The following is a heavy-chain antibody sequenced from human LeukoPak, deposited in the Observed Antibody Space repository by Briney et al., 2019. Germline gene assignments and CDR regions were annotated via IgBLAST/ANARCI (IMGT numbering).Heavy chain of an antibody. V-gene: IGHV1-69*05. Sequence: ASVKVSCKASGGTFSSYAISWVRQAPGQGLEWMGGIIPIFGTANYAQKFQGRVTITTDESTSTAYMELSSLRSEDTAVYYCARAISQKGGRGYFDYWGQGTLVIVSS. CDR1: GGTFSSYA. CDR3: ARAISQKGGRGYFDY. J-gene: IGHJ4*02. CDR2: IIPIFGTA. D-gene: IGHD2-21*01.